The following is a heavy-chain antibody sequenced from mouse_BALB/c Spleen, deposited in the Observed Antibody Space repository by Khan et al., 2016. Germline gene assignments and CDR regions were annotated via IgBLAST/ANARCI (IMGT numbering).Heavy chain of an antibody. CDR2: IRSKSNNFAT. Sequence: EVQLVVSGGGLVQPKGSLKLSCAASGFTFKTYAMNWVRQAPGKGLEWIARIRSKSNNFATYYADSVKDRFTISRDDSQNMLSLQMNTLQTEDTAMYYCVRDAYYPYALDYWGQGTSVTVSS. CDR1: GFTFKTYA. J-gene: IGHJ4*01. CDR3: VRDAYYPYALDY. D-gene: IGHD1-1*01. V-gene: IGHV10-1*02.